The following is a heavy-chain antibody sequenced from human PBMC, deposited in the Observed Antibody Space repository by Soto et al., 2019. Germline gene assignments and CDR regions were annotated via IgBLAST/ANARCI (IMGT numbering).Heavy chain of an antibody. V-gene: IGHV1-69*01. CDR2: IIPIFGTA. J-gene: IGHJ6*02. D-gene: IGHD3-10*01. Sequence: QVQLVQSGAEVKKPGSSVRVSCKASGGTFSSYAISWVRQAPGQGLEWMGGIIPIFGTANYAQKFQGRVTITADESTSTAYMELSSLRSEDTAVYYCAGGFGDSTYYYYGMDVWGQGTTVTVSS. CDR1: GGTFSSYA. CDR3: AGGFGDSTYYYYGMDV.